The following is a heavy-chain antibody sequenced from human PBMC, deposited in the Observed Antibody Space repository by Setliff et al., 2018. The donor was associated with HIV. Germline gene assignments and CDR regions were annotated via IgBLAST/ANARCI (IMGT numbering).Heavy chain of an antibody. J-gene: IGHJ4*02. Sequence: LSLTCTVSGGPISSYYWTWIRQPPGKGLEWVGFVYYNGGTSYNPSLKSRATVSIDTSKNQFSLKLSSMTAADTAVYYCAARGSYHFDYWGQGILVTVSS. CDR2: VYYNGGT. V-gene: IGHV4-59*08. CDR3: AARGSYHFDY. D-gene: IGHD1-26*01. CDR1: GGPISSYY.